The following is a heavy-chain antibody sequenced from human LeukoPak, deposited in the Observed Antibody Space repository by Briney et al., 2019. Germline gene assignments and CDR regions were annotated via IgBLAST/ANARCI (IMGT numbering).Heavy chain of an antibody. CDR1: GGTFSSYA. V-gene: IGHV1-69*13. CDR2: IIPIFGTA. D-gene: IGHD2-2*02. CDR3: ATPRYTRPYYYYYMDV. Sequence: SVKVPCKASGGTFSSYAISWVRQAPGQGLEWMGGIIPIFGTANYAQKFQGRVTITADESTSTAYMELSSLRSEDTAVYYCATPRYTRPYYYYYMDVWGKGTTVTVSS. J-gene: IGHJ6*03.